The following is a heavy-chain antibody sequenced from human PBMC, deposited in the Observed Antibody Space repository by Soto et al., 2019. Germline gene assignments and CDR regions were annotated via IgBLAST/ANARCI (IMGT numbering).Heavy chain of an antibody. CDR3: ASHPGPQQFPFDY. V-gene: IGHV1-69*13. CDR2: IIPIFGTA. CDR1: GGTFSSYA. Sequence: SVKVSCKASGGTFSSYAISWVRQAPGQGLEWMGGIIPIFGTANYAQKFQGRVTITADESTSTAYMELSSLRSEDTAVYYCASHPGPQQFPFDYWGQGTLVTVSS. J-gene: IGHJ4*02. D-gene: IGHD1-1*01.